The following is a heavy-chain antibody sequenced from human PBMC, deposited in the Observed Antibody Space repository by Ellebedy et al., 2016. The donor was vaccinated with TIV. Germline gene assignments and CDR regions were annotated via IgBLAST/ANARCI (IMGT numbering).Heavy chain of an antibody. CDR1: GFTFSRNV. CDR3: AKTKGSSDAFDF. J-gene: IGHJ3*01. CDR2: MNANGGTT. Sequence: GGSLRLSXAVSGFTFSRNVMNWIRQAPGKGLEWVSSMNANGGTTYDADSVKGRFTISRDNSQNILYLQMNDLRPEDTAIYYCAKTKGSSDAFDFWGQGTVVTVS. V-gene: IGHV3-23*01.